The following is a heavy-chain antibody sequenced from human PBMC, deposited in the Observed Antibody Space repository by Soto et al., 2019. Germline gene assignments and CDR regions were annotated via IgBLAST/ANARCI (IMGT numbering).Heavy chain of an antibody. J-gene: IGHJ4*02. CDR1: GFTFSSYA. CDR2: ISYDGSNK. D-gene: IGHD5-12*01. CDR3: ATDLCSGYDSTIQLWFYFDY. V-gene: IGHV3-30-3*01. Sequence: HPGGSLRLSCAASGFTFSSYAMHWVRQAPGKGLEWVAVISYDGSNKYYADSVKGRFTISRDNSKNTLYLQMNSLRAEDTAVYYCATDLCSGYDSTIQLWFYFDYWGQGTLVTVSS.